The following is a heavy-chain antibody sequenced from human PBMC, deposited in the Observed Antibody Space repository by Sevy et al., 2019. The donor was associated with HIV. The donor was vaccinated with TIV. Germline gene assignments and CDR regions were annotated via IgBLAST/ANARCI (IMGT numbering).Heavy chain of an antibody. J-gene: IGHJ4*02. Sequence: GGSLRLSCTASGFTFGDYAMSWFRQAPGKGLEWVGFIRSKAYGGTTEYAASVKGRFTISRDDSKSIAYLQMNSLKTEDTAVYYCTRDKSPYYYDSSGYYYGTFDYWGQGTLVTVSS. CDR1: GFTFGDYA. V-gene: IGHV3-49*03. CDR3: TRDKSPYYYDSSGYYYGTFDY. D-gene: IGHD3-22*01. CDR2: IRSKAYGGTT.